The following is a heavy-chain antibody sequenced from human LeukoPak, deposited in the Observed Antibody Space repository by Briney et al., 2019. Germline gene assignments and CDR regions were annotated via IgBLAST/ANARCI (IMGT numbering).Heavy chain of an antibody. J-gene: IGHJ4*02. D-gene: IGHD3-10*01. CDR1: GGSISSYY. CDR2: IYYSGST. V-gene: IGHV4-59*01. Sequence: SETLSLTCTVSGGSISSYYWSWIRQPPGKGLEWIGYIYYSGSTNYNPSLKSRVTISVDTSKNQFSLKLSSVTAADTAVYYCAREERITMVRGVNYFDYWGQGTLVTVSS. CDR3: AREERITMVRGVNYFDY.